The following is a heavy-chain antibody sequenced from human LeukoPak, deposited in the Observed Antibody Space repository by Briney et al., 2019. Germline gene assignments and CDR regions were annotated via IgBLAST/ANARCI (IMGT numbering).Heavy chain of an antibody. V-gene: IGHV1-18*01. D-gene: IGHD2-2*02. CDR3: ARDRYCSSTSCYTPSWFDP. CDR2: ISAYNGNT. Sequence: SVKVSCKASGYTFTSYGISWVRQAPGQGLEWMGWISAYNGNTNYAQKLQGRVTMTTDTSTSTAYMELRSLRSDDTAVYYCARDRYCSSTSCYTPSWFDPWGQGTLVTVSS. J-gene: IGHJ5*02. CDR1: GYTFTSYG.